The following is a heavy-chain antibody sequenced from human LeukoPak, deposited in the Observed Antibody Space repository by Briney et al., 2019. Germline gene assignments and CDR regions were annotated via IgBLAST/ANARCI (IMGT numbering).Heavy chain of an antibody. CDR2: ISGSGGRT. V-gene: IGHV3-23*01. CDR3: ARGDIVVVPAADAFDI. D-gene: IGHD2-2*01. Sequence: GGSLRLSCAASGFTFSSYAMSWVRQAPGKGLEWVSAISGSGGRTYYADSVKGRFTISRDNAKNSLYLQMNSLRAEDTAVYYCARGDIVVVPAADAFDIWGQGTMVTVSS. J-gene: IGHJ3*02. CDR1: GFTFSSYA.